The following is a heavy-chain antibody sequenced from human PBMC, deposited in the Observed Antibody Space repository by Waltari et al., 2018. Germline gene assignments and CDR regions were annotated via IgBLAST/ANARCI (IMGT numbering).Heavy chain of an antibody. V-gene: IGHV1-69-2*01. Sequence: EVQLVQSGAEVKKPGATVKISCKVSGYTFTDYYMHWVQQAPGKGLEWMGLVDPEDGETIYAGKFQGRVTITADTSTDTAYMELSSLRSEDTAVYYCATALSTSVLSRWYYYYMDVWGKGTTVTISS. CDR3: ATALSTSVLSRWYYYYMDV. D-gene: IGHD2-2*01. J-gene: IGHJ6*03. CDR1: GYTFTDYY. CDR2: VDPEDGET.